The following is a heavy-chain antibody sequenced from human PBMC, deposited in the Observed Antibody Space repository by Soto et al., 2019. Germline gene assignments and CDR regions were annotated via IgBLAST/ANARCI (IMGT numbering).Heavy chain of an antibody. CDR1: GFTFTTYG. D-gene: IGHD3-10*01. CDR3: ARDSSYYGSGTYTVDP. Sequence: ASVKVSCRASGFTFTTYGITWVRQAPGQGLEWMGWISAYNGDKNYAKKFQGRVTMTTDTSTSTAYMELSSLRSDDTAVYYCARDSSYYGSGTYTVDPWGQGTLVTVSS. J-gene: IGHJ5*02. V-gene: IGHV1-18*04. CDR2: ISAYNGDK.